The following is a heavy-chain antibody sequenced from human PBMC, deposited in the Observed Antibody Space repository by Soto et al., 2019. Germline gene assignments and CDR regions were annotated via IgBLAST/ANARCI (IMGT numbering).Heavy chain of an antibody. V-gene: IGHV3-23*05. CDR2: IDLSGTTT. CDR1: GFSFSAYS. D-gene: IGHD2-15*01. Sequence: GGSLRLSCAASGFSFSAYSMNWVRQTPGRGLEWVSSIDLSGTTTYYRDSVKGRFTIFKDKSRNTVYLQMRSLTVEDAAIYYCTKDRVPDGIYSFDYWGQGALVTVSS. CDR3: TKDRVPDGIYSFDY. J-gene: IGHJ4*02.